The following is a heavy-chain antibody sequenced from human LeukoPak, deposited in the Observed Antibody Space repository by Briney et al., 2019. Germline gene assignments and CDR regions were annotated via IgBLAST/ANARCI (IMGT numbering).Heavy chain of an antibody. D-gene: IGHD3-10*01. CDR3: AKDRRGTMVRGVIKYFDY. Sequence: PGGSLRLSCAASGFTLSSYGMHWVRQAPGKGLEWVAVISYDGSNKYYADSVKGRFTISRDNSKNTLYLQMNSLRAEDTAVYYCAKDRRGTMVRGVIKYFDYWGQGTLVTVSS. CDR2: ISYDGSNK. CDR1: GFTLSSYG. V-gene: IGHV3-30*18. J-gene: IGHJ4*02.